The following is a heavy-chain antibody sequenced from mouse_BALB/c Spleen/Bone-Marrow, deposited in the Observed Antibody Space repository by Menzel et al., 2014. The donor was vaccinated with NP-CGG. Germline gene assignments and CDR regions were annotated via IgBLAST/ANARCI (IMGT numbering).Heavy chain of an antibody. CDR1: GFSLTTYG. CDR2: IWAGGST. D-gene: IGHD2-4*01. CDR3: ARAHYDYVLFDY. J-gene: IGHJ2*01. V-gene: IGHV2-9*02. Sequence: VQRVESGPGLVAPSQSLSITCTVSGFSLTTYGVHWVRQPPGKGLEWLGVIWAGGSTNYNSALMSRLSISKDNSKSQVFLKMNSLQTDDTAMYYCARAHYDYVLFDYWGQGTTLTVFS.